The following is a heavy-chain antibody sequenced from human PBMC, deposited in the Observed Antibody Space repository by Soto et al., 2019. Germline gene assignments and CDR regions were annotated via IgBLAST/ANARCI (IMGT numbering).Heavy chain of an antibody. CDR3: ARDPDSGSSAFDY. V-gene: IGHV3-21*01. D-gene: IGHD1-26*01. J-gene: IGHJ4*02. Sequence: PGGSLRLSCAASGFTFSSYSMNWVRQAPGKGLEWVSSISSSSSYIYYADSVKGRFTISRDNAKNSLYLQMNSLRAEDTAVYYCARDPDSGSSAFDYWGQGTLVAGSS. CDR2: ISSSSSYI. CDR1: GFTFSSYS.